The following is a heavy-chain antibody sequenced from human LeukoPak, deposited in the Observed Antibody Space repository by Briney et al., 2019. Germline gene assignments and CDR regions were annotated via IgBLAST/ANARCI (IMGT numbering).Heavy chain of an antibody. Sequence: GGSLRLSCAASGFTVSSNYMSWVRQAPGKGLEWVSVICSGGSTYYADSVKGRFTISRDNSKNTLYLQMNSLRAEDTAVYYCARDRREVVPAAMTITYCYYMDVWGKGTTVTISS. J-gene: IGHJ6*03. D-gene: IGHD2-2*01. CDR3: ARDRREVVPAAMTITYCYYMDV. V-gene: IGHV3-53*01. CDR1: GFTVSSNY. CDR2: ICSGGST.